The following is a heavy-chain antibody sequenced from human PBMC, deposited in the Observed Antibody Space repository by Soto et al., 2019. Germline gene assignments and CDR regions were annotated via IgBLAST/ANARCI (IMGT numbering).Heavy chain of an antibody. V-gene: IGHV4-34*01. J-gene: IGHJ4*02. CDR3: ARGHGRFAH. CDR2: INHSGFT. Sequence: XETLSLTCDVSGWSFTGYYWSWIRQPPGKGLDWIGEINHSGFTNYNPSLTGRVTISLDTSKSQFSLKLSSLTAADTAFYFCARGHGRFAHWGQGTLVTVSS. CDR1: GWSFTGYY.